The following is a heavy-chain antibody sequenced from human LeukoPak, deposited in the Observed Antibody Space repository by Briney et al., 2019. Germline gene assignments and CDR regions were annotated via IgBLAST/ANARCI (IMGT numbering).Heavy chain of an antibody. CDR1: GATFNNAW. CDR3: ATVNYYDPSTYYFPFDY. D-gene: IGHD3-22*01. CDR2: IKSKAVGGTA. V-gene: IGHV3-15*01. Sequence: PGGSLRLSCAASGATFNNAWMTRVRQAPGKGLEWVGRIKSKAVGGTADYAAPVKGRFTISRDDSKNTLYLQMNSLKTKDTAVYYCATVNYYDPSTYYFPFDYWGQGTLVTVSS. J-gene: IGHJ4*02.